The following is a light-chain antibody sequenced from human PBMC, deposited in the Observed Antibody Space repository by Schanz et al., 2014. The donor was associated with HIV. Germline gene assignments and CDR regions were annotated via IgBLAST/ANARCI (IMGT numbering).Light chain of an antibody. J-gene: IGLJ2*01. CDR2: GDS. Sequence: QSVLTQPPSASGAPGQRVTISCTGSSSNIGAGYDVHWYKQLPETAPKLLIYGDSNRPSGVPDRFSDSKSGTSASLAITGLQAEDEADYYCQSYDSSLSGVVFGGGTKLTVL. CDR3: QSYDSSLSGVV. CDR1: SSNIGAGYD. V-gene: IGLV1-40*01.